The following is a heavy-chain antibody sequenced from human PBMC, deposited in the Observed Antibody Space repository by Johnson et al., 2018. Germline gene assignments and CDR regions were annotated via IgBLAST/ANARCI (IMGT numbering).Heavy chain of an antibody. Sequence: YWMHWVRQAPGKGLVWVSRINSDGSSTSYADSVKGRFTISRDNSKNTLYLQMNSLRAEDTAVYYCAKENERGYSSSWYWKYYMDVWGKGTTVTVSS. CDR2: INSDGSST. V-gene: IGHV3-74*01. CDR3: AKENERGYSSSWYWKYYMDV. J-gene: IGHJ6*03. CDR1: YW. D-gene: IGHD6-13*01.